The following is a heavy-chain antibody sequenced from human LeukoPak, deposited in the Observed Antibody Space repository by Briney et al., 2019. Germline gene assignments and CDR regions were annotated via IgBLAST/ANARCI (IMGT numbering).Heavy chain of an antibody. CDR1: GFTFGDYL. J-gene: IGHJ4*02. V-gene: IGHV3-49*05. D-gene: IGHD6-19*01. CDR3: SRSSGWLSVY. CDR2: IRRKLDGGTA. Sequence: KSGGSLRLSCTASGFTFGDYLMSWFRQAPGKGLEWIGFIRRKLDGGTAEYAASVKGRFTISRDDSTSIAYLQMNSLKTEDTAVYYCSRSSGWLSVYWGQGTLVTVFS.